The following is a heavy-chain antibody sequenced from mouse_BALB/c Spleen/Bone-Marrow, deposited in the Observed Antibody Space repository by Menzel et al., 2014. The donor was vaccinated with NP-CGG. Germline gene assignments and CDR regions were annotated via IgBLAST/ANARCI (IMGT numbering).Heavy chain of an antibody. Sequence: EVQVVESGGGLVQPGGSLKLSCTASGFTFSSYGLSWVRQTPDKRLELVATTNRNGGTNSYPDSVKGRFTISRDNAKNTLYLQMSSLKSEDTALYYCARGVDDYSWFAYWGQGTLVTVSA. J-gene: IGHJ3*01. CDR2: TNRNGGTN. V-gene: IGHV5-6-3*01. CDR1: GFTFSSYG. D-gene: IGHD2-3*01. CDR3: ARGVDDYSWFAY.